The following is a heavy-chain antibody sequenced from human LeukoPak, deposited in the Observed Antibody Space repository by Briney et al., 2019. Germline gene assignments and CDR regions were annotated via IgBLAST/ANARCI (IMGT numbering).Heavy chain of an antibody. Sequence: PSETLSLTCTVSGYSISSGYYWGWIRQPPGKGLEWIGEINHSGSTNYNPSLKSRVTISVDTSKNQFSLKLSSVTAADTAVYYCASGGGTGIYSSGWYIIGDAFDIWGQGTMVTVSS. CDR1: GYSISSGYY. CDR2: INHSGST. D-gene: IGHD6-19*01. V-gene: IGHV4-38-2*02. J-gene: IGHJ3*02. CDR3: ASGGGTGIYSSGWYIIGDAFDI.